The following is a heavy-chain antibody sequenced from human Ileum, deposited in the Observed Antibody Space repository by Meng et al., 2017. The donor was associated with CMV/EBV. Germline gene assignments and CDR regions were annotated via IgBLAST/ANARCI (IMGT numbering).Heavy chain of an antibody. V-gene: IGHV3-19*01. J-gene: IGHJ6*02. CDR3: VRMSEGGYDFWSGPIPYYYYGMDV. CDR2: VSWNGSRT. D-gene: IGHD3-3*01. CDR1: GFTFSNSD. Sequence: GESLKISCAASGFTFSNSDMNWVRQAPGKGLERVSGVSWNGSRTHYADSVKGRFIISRDNSRNFLYQQMNSLRPEDMAVYYCVRMSEGGYDFWSGPIPYYYYGMDVWGQGTTVTVSS.